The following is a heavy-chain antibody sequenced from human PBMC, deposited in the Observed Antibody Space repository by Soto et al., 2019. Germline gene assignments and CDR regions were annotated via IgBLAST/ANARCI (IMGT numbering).Heavy chain of an antibody. Sequence: QVQLVQSGAEVKKPGASVRVSCKASGYTFTTYGLTWVRQAPGQGLEWMGWISPYNGNTNYAQNLQGRVTMTTDTSTRTAYMELRSLRSDDTAVYYCGRITMLRGVIIAGNWFDPWGQGTLVTVSS. V-gene: IGHV1-18*01. J-gene: IGHJ5*02. CDR3: GRITMLRGVIIAGNWFDP. D-gene: IGHD3-10*01. CDR2: ISPYNGNT. CDR1: GYTFTTYG.